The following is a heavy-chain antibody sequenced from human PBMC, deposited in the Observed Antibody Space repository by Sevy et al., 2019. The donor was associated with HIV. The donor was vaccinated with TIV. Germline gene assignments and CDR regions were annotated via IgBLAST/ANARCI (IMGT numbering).Heavy chain of an antibody. D-gene: IGHD3-16*02. CDR1: GGSFSGYY. CDR2: INHSGST. CDR3: ARGRAYYDYVWGSYRFDY. V-gene: IGHV4-34*01. Sequence: SETLSLTCAVYGGSFSGYYWSWIRQPSGKGLEWIGEINHSGSTNYNPSLKSRVTISVDMSKNQFSLKLSSVTAADTAVYYCARGRAYYDYVWGSYRFDYWGQGTLVTVSS. J-gene: IGHJ4*02.